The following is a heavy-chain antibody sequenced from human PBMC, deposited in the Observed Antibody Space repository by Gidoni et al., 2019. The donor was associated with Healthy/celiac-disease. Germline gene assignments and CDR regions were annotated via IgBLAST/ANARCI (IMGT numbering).Heavy chain of an antibody. CDR2: IYHSGST. J-gene: IGHJ6*03. V-gene: IGHV4-38-2*02. CDR1: GYSISSGYY. D-gene: IGHD2-2*02. Sequence: QVQLQESGPGLVKPSETLSLTCTVSGYSISSGYYWGWIRQPPGKGLEWIGSIYHSGSTYYNPSLKSRVTISVDTSKNQFSLKLSSVTAADTAVYYCARGPRNCSSTSCYTYYMDVWGKGTTVTVSS. CDR3: ARGPRNCSSTSCYTYYMDV.